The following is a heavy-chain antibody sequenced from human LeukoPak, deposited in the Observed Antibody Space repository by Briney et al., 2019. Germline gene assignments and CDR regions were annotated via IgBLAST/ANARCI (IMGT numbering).Heavy chain of an antibody. Sequence: ASVKVSFKASGYTFTKYDMNWVRQAPGQGLEWMGIINPSGGSTRYAQKFQGRVAMTRDTSTSTLYMELNSLRSEDTAVYYCAREDVDADSMDYWGQGTLVTVSS. CDR3: AREDVDADSMDY. CDR2: INPSGGST. J-gene: IGHJ4*02. V-gene: IGHV1-46*01. CDR1: GYTFTKYD. D-gene: IGHD5-18*01.